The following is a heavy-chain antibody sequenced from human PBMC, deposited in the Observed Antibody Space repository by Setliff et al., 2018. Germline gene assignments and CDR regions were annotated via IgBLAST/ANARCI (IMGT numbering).Heavy chain of an antibody. CDR2: IWSDGNNQ. J-gene: IGHJ4*02. Sequence: LRLSCGASGFTFSTHAMHWVRQAPGKGLEWVAMIWSDGNNQFYPGSVKGRFTVSRDNSKNTLYLQMRSLRAEDTAIYYCANHNPARRALNGTPLDNWGQGTLVTVSS. CDR3: ANHNPARRALNGTPLDN. V-gene: IGHV3-33*06. D-gene: IGHD1-1*01. CDR1: GFTFSTHA.